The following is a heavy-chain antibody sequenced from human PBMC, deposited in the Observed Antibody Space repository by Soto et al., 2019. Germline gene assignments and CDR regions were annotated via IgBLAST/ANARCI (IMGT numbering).Heavy chain of an antibody. CDR2: IYHSGST. Sequence: QVQLQESGPGLVKPSGTLSLTCAVSGGSISSSNWWSWVRQPPGKGLEWIGEIYHSGSTNYNPSLNSRVTISVDKSKNQFSLKRSSVTAADTAVYYCARGISTLSPLDYWGQGTLVTVSS. V-gene: IGHV4-4*02. J-gene: IGHJ4*02. CDR1: GGSISSSNW. D-gene: IGHD3-16*02. CDR3: ARGISTLSPLDY.